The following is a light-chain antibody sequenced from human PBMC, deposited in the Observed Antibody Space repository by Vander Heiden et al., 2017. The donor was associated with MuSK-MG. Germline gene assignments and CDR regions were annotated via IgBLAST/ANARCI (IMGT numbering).Light chain of an antibody. CDR1: QSACKW. CDR3: QEYTVQRA. V-gene: IGKV1-5*01. J-gene: IGKJ1*01. CDR2: DAS. Sequence: DIQMTHSPSTLSASVGDRLIITCRAGQSACKWLAWYQQKPGKATKLLNYDASSVERGVPSRFSGSGSEMEFTLTISGLQPDDFANYYWQEYTVQRAFGQGTKVEIK.